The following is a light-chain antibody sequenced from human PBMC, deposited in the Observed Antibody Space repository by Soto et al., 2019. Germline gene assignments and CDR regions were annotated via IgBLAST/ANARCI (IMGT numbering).Light chain of an antibody. Sequence: QLVLTQSPSASASLGASVRPTCTLSSGHRSYAIAWHQQQPEKGPRYLMKLNSDGSHSKGDGIPDRFSGSSSGAERYLTISSLQSEDEADYYCQTWDTGIVVFGGGTKLTVL. J-gene: IGLJ2*01. CDR2: LNSDGSH. CDR1: SGHRSYA. CDR3: QTWDTGIVV. V-gene: IGLV4-69*01.